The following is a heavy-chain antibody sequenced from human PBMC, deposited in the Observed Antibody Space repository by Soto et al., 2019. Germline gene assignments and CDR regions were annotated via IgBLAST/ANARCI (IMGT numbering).Heavy chain of an antibody. Sequence: QVQLQESGPGLVKPSGTLSLTCAVSGGSISSSNLWSLVRQPPGKGLEWIGEIYHSGSTNYNPSLESRVTIAVDKSKNQISLKLRSVAAEDKAVYYCARDDPRGMDVWGQGTTVTVSS. V-gene: IGHV4-4*02. J-gene: IGHJ6*02. CDR1: GGSISSSNL. CDR2: IYHSGST. CDR3: ARDDPRGMDV.